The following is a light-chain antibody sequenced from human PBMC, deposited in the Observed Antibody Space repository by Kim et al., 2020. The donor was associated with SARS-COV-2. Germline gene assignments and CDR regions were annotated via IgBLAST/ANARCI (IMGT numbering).Light chain of an antibody. CDR3: QVWDSSSDHQV. J-gene: IGLJ1*01. CDR2: YDT. V-gene: IGLV3-21*04. Sequence: PGWTARITCDGTDIGYQTVPWYRQNPGQAPVVVIYYDTDRPAGIPARFSGSKSGKTATLTISRVEAGDEADYYCQVWDSSSDHQVFGSGTKVTVL. CDR1: DIGYQT.